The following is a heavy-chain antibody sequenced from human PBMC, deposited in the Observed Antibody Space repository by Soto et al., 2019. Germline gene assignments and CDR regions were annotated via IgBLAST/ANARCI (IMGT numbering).Heavy chain of an antibody. CDR2: ISYDGSNK. D-gene: IGHD2-15*01. V-gene: IGHV3-30*18. Sequence: PGGALSLSCAASGFTFSSYGMHWVRQAPVKGLEWVAVISYDGSNKYYADSVKGRFTISRDNSKNTLYLQMNSLRAEDTAVYYCAKAPVVTKDTYYFDYWGQGTLVTVSS. CDR1: GFTFSSYG. CDR3: AKAPVVTKDTYYFDY. J-gene: IGHJ4*02.